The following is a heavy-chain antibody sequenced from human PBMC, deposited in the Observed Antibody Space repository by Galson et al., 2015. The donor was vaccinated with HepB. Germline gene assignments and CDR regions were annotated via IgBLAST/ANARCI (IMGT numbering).Heavy chain of an antibody. D-gene: IGHD2/OR15-2a*01. Sequence: SLRLSCAASGFTFSSYGMHWVRQAPGKGLEWVAVISYDGSNKYYADSVKGRFTISRDNSKNTLYLQMNSLRAEDTAVYYCAKDYFLAVGPVYYMDVWGKGTTVTVSS. CDR1: GFTFSSYG. CDR3: AKDYFLAVGPVYYMDV. CDR2: ISYDGSNK. J-gene: IGHJ6*03. V-gene: IGHV3-30*18.